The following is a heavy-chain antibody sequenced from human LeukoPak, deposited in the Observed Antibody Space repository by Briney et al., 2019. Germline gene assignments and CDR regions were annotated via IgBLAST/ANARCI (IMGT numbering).Heavy chain of an antibody. CDR1: GYTFAGYY. D-gene: IGHD3-10*01. Sequence: ASVKVSCKASGYTFAGYYMHWVRQAPGQGLEWMGWINPNSGGTNYAQKFQGRVTMTRDTSISTAYMELSRLRSDVTAVYYCARSNYYGSGSLDYWGQGTLVTVSS. V-gene: IGHV1-2*02. J-gene: IGHJ4*02. CDR3: ARSNYYGSGSLDY. CDR2: INPNSGGT.